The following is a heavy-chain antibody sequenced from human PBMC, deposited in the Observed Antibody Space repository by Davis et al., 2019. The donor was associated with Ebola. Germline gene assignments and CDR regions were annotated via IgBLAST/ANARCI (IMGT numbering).Heavy chain of an antibody. Sequence: PSETLSLTCTVSGGSISSYYWSWIRQPPGKGLEWIGYIYYSGSTNYNPSLKSRVTISVDTSKNQFSLKLSSVTAADTAVYYCARVNYYDSSGDYWGQGTLVTVSS. V-gene: IGHV4-59*12. J-gene: IGHJ4*02. D-gene: IGHD3-22*01. CDR3: ARVNYYDSSGDY. CDR1: GGSISSYY. CDR2: IYYSGST.